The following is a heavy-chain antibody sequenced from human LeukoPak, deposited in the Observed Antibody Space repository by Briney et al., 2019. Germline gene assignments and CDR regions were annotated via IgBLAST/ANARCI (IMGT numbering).Heavy chain of an antibody. CDR2: IYYSGST. CDR3: ASAPDYGDYDY. V-gene: IGHV4-39*07. D-gene: IGHD4-17*01. J-gene: IGHJ4*02. Sequence: SSETLSLTCTVSGGSINSSSYYWGWIRQPPGKGLEWIGSIYYSGSTYYNPSLKSRVTISVDTSKNQFSLKLSSVTAADTAVYYCASAPDYGDYDYWSQGTLVTVSS. CDR1: GGSINSSSYY.